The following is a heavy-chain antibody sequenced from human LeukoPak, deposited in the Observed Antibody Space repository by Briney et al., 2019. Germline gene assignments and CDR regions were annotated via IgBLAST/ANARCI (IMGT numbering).Heavy chain of an antibody. CDR2: IYYSGST. CDR3: ARGPYSYDSSGAFDI. Sequence: PSETLSLTCTVSGGSISSNHYYWGWIRQPPGKGLEWIGSIYYSGSTYYNPSLKSRVTISVDTSKNQFSLKLSSVTAADTAVYFCARGPYSYDSSGAFDIWGQGTMVTVSS. D-gene: IGHD3-22*01. J-gene: IGHJ3*02. V-gene: IGHV4-39*07. CDR1: GGSISSNHYY.